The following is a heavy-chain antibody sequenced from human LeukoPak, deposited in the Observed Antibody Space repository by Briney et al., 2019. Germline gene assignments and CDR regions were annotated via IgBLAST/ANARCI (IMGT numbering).Heavy chain of an antibody. Sequence: SETLSLTCTVSGGSISNHYWSWIRQTPGKGLEWIGYIYNSGNTNYNPSLRSRVTISDDTSKNQFSLKLSSVTAADTAVYYCARVEVVTAIPFYYYYGMDVWGQGTTVTVSS. V-gene: IGHV4-59*08. CDR1: GGSISNHY. D-gene: IGHD2-21*02. J-gene: IGHJ6*02. CDR3: ARVEVVTAIPFYYYYGMDV. CDR2: IYNSGNT.